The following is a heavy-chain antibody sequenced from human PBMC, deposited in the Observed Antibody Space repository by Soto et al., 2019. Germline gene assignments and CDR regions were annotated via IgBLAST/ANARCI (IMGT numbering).Heavy chain of an antibody. Sequence: VGSQRLPCAASGFTFSRYWTHSFPQAPGKGLVWVSRINSDGSSTSYADPVKSRFTISRDNAKNTLDLQMNSLRAEDTAVYYCARDGGGIAAAGIYYYYYYGMDVWGQGTTVTVSS. CDR1: GFTFSRYW. CDR2: INSDGSST. V-gene: IGHV3-74*01. D-gene: IGHD6-13*01. CDR3: ARDGGGIAAAGIYYYYYYGMDV. J-gene: IGHJ6*02.